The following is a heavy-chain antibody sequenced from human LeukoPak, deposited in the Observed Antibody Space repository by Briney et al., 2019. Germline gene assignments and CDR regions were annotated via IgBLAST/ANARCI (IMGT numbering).Heavy chain of an antibody. Sequence: SVKVSCKASGGTFSSYAISWVRQAPGQGLEWMGGIIPIFGTANYAQKFQGRVTITADESTSTAYMELSSLRPEDTAVYHCARGVARDYYYYYYGMDVWGQGTTVTVSS. CDR2: IIPIFGTA. CDR1: GGTFSSYA. J-gene: IGHJ6*02. D-gene: IGHD3/OR15-3a*01. CDR3: ARGVARDYYYYYYGMDV. V-gene: IGHV1-69*13.